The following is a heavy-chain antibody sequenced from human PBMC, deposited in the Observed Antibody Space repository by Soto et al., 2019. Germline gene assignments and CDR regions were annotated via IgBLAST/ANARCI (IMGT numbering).Heavy chain of an antibody. D-gene: IGHD6-6*01. J-gene: IGHJ4*02. CDR3: VKRTPIISSQGFDY. CDR2: ISGSDGDI. CDR1: GFTFSTYS. V-gene: IGHV3-23*01. Sequence: LRLSCVASGFTFSTYSMNWVRQAPGKGLEWVSTISGSDGDIFYGDAVRGRFTISRDNSKNTLYLQMNSLRAEDTALYYCVKRTPIISSQGFDYWGQGTLVTVSS.